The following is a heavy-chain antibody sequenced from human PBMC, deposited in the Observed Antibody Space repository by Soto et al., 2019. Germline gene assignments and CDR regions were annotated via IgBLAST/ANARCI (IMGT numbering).Heavy chain of an antibody. Sequence: GGSLRLSCAASGFTFSNAWMNWVRQAPGKGLEWVGRIKSNTDGGTTDYTAPVKGRFTISRDDSKSIAYLQMNSLKTEDTAVYYCTWITMVRGVPTFDYWGQGTLVTVSS. CDR3: TWITMVRGVPTFDY. J-gene: IGHJ4*02. CDR1: GFTFSNAW. CDR2: IKSNTDGGTT. V-gene: IGHV3-15*07. D-gene: IGHD3-10*01.